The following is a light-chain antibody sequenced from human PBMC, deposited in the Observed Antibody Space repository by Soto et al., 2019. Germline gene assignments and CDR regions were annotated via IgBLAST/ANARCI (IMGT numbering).Light chain of an antibody. J-gene: IGKJ3*01. CDR3: MQVPPTPGT. CDR1: QSLLHSDGYDY. V-gene: IGKV2-28*01. CDR2: LGS. Sequence: DIVMTQSPLSLPVTPGEPASISCRSSQSLLHSDGYDYLDWYLQKPGQSPQLLIQLGSMRASGVPDRVSGSASGTEFTLKISRVEAEDVGIYYCMQVPPTPGTFGPGTKVDI.